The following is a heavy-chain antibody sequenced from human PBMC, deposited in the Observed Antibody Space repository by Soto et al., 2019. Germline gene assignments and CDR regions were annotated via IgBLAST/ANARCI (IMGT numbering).Heavy chain of an antibody. CDR1: GGSFSGYY. J-gene: IGHJ5*02. Sequence: SETLSLTCAVYGGSFSGYYWSWIRQPPGKGLEWIGEINHSGSTNYNPSLKSRVTISVDTSKNQFSLKLSSVTAADTAVYYCARGRGQGGRLFTYNWFDPWGQGTLVTVSS. CDR3: ARGRGQGGRLFTYNWFDP. D-gene: IGHD1-26*01. CDR2: INHSGST. V-gene: IGHV4-34*01.